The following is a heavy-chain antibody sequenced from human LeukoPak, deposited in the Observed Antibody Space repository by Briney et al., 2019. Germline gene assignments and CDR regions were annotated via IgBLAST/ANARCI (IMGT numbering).Heavy chain of an antibody. V-gene: IGHV3-43*02. D-gene: IGHD1-26*01. Sequence: GGSLRLSCAASGFNFDEYAMYWVRQAPGKGLEWVSLISGDGGTTSYADSVKGRFTISKDNSENSLNLQMKSLRSEDTALYYCAKARRSGTHYSDFDFWGQGTLVTVCS. CDR3: AKARRSGTHYSDFDF. CDR1: GFNFDEYA. J-gene: IGHJ4*02. CDR2: ISGDGGTT.